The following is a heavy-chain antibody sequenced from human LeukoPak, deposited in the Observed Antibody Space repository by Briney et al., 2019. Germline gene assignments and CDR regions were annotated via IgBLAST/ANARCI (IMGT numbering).Heavy chain of an antibody. Sequence: PGGSLRLSCVASGFTFRRFGMHWVRQAPGKGLDWVTFIRTDGSNKYYADSVKGRFTISRDNSKNTLYLQMNSLRAEDTAVYYCAKDTVKVTTIRRVPHYMDVWGKGTTVTISS. CDR2: IRTDGSNK. CDR3: AKDTVKVTTIRRVPHYMDV. V-gene: IGHV3-30*02. CDR1: GFTFRRFG. J-gene: IGHJ6*03. D-gene: IGHD5-12*01.